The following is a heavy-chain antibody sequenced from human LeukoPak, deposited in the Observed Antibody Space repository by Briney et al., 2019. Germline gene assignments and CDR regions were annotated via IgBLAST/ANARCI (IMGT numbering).Heavy chain of an antibody. CDR3: ARVPMCGVVNQDY. Sequence: PSATLSLTCTVSARSISSDSCGWVRPPPGKGREWSGYIYYSGSTNYTTSLKSGVTISVDTSKNQFSLKLSSVTAADTAVYYCARVPMCGVVNQDYWGQGTLVTVSS. J-gene: IGHJ4*02. D-gene: IGHD3-3*01. CDR1: ARSISSDS. CDR2: IYYSGST. V-gene: IGHV4-59*01.